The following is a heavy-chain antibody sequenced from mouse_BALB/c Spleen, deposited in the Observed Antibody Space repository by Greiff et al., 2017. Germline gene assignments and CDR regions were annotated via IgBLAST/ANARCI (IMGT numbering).Heavy chain of an antibody. Sequence: EVQRVESGPELVKPGASVKIPCKASGYTFTDYNMDWVKQSHGKSLEWIGDINPNNGGTIYNQKFKGKATLTVDKSSSTAYMELRSLTSEDTAVYYCARVYPSYYAMDYWGQGTSVTVSS. J-gene: IGHJ4*01. CDR2: INPNNGGT. CDR3: ARVYPSYYAMDY. D-gene: IGHD1-3*01. V-gene: IGHV1-18*01. CDR1: GYTFTDYN.